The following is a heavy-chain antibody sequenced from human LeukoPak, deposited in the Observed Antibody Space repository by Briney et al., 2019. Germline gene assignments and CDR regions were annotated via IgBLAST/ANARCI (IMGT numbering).Heavy chain of an antibody. CDR1: GYTFTSYY. Sequence: GASVKVSCKASGYTFTSYYMHWVRQAPGQGLEWMGIINPSGGSTSYAQKFQGRVTMTRDMSTSTVYMELSSLRSEDTAVYYCARDSKAAAGSIYWGQGTLVTVSS. J-gene: IGHJ4*02. CDR2: INPSGGST. CDR3: ARDSKAAAGSIY. V-gene: IGHV1-46*01. D-gene: IGHD6-13*01.